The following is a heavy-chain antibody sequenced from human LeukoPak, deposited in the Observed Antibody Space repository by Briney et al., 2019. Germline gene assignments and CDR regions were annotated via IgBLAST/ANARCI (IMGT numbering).Heavy chain of an antibody. Sequence: PSETLSLTCTVSGGSLSSYYWSWIRQPPGKGLEWIGYIYYSGSTNYNPSLKSRVTISVDTSKNQSSLKLSSVTAADTAVYYCARGSYSPDFDYWGQGTLATVSS. D-gene: IGHD5-18*01. J-gene: IGHJ4*02. CDR2: IYYSGST. CDR3: ARGSYSPDFDY. CDR1: GGSLSSYY. V-gene: IGHV4-59*01.